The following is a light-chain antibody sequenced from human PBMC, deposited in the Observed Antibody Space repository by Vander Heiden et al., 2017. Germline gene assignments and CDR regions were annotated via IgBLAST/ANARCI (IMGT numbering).Light chain of an antibody. CDR2: QDN. CDR1: KLGDKY. J-gene: IGLJ2*01. Sequence: SYELTQPPSVSVSPGQTASITCSGDKLGDKYACWYQQKPGQSPLLVIYQDNKRHSGIPERFSGSNSGNTATLTISGTQAMDEADYYCQAWDTSTAWKVFGGGTKLTVL. CDR3: QAWDTSTAWKV. V-gene: IGLV3-1*01.